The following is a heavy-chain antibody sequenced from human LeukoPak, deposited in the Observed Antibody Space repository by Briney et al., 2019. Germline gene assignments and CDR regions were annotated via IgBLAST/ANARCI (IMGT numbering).Heavy chain of an antibody. CDR1: GGSISSYY. CDR2: IYYSGST. V-gene: IGHV4-59*08. Sequence: SETLSLTCTVSGGSISSYYWSWIRQPPGKGLEWIGYIYYSGSTNYNPSLKSRVTISVDTSKNQFSLKLSSVTAADTAVYYCARHLSGLRYFDWSATFDPWGRGTLVTVSS. J-gene: IGHJ5*02. D-gene: IGHD3-9*01. CDR3: ARHLSGLRYFDWSATFDP.